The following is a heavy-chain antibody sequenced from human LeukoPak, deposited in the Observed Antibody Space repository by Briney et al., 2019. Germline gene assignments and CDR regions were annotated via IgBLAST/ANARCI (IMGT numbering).Heavy chain of an antibody. CDR2: IYGGGST. CDR1: GFTVNSNY. V-gene: IGHV3-66*01. D-gene: IGHD6-13*01. J-gene: IGHJ6*02. Sequence: GGSLRLSCAASGFTVNSNYMSWVRQAPGKGLEWVSVIYGGGSTYYADSVKGRFTISRDNSKNTLYLQMNSLRAEDTAVYYCAKDRSSSRYYYYGMDVWGQGTTVTVSS. CDR3: AKDRSSSRYYYYGMDV.